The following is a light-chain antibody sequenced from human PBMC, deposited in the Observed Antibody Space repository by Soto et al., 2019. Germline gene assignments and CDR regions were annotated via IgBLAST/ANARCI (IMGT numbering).Light chain of an antibody. CDR1: SSDIGGYND. CDR3: SSYTSRNSWV. CDR2: EVR. Sequence: QSALTQPASVSGSPGQSITISCTGSSSDIGGYNDVSWYQQHPGKAPKVMIYEVRNRPSGVSNRFSGSKSGNTASLTISGLQADDEADYYCSSYTSRNSWVFGGGTKLTVL. V-gene: IGLV2-14*01. J-gene: IGLJ3*02.